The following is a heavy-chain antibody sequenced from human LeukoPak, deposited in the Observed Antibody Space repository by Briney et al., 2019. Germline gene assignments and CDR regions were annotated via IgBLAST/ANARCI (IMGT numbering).Heavy chain of an antibody. D-gene: IGHD4-11*01. J-gene: IGHJ4*02. CDR2: ISGCGGST. CDR3: AQVPADYTRKYYFDY. CDR1: GLTFNSYA. Sequence: GGSLRLSCAASGLTFNSYAMSWVRQAPGKGLGWVSAISGCGGSTYYADSVKGRFTISRDNSKNTLYLQMHSLRAEDTAVYYCAQVPADYTRKYYFDYWGQGTLVTVSS. V-gene: IGHV3-23*01.